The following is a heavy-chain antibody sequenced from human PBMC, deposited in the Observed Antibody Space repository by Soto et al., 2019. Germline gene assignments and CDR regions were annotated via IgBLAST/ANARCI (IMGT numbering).Heavy chain of an antibody. CDR1: GYTLTELS. D-gene: IGHD1-26*01. CDR3: ATKQRWGATTDEYFDY. V-gene: IGHV1-24*01. CDR2: FDPEDGET. J-gene: IGHJ4*02. Sequence: ASVKVSCKVSGYTLTELSMHWVRQAPGKGLEWMGGFDPEDGETIYAQKFQGRVTMTEDTSTDTAYMELGSLRSEDTAVYYCATKQRWGATTDEYFDYWGQGTLVTVSS.